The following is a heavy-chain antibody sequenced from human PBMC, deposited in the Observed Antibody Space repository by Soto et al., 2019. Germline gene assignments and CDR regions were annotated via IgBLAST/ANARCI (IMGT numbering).Heavy chain of an antibody. V-gene: IGHV3-23*01. CDR2: ISGSGGST. CDR3: AKGSYGSGSYWYYYYGMDV. J-gene: IGHJ6*02. Sequence: GGSLRLSCAASGFTFSSYAMSWVRQAPGKGLEWVSAISGSGGSTYYADSVKGRFTISRDNSKNTLYLQMNSLRAEDTAVYYCAKGSYGSGSYWYYYYGMDVWGQGTTVT. CDR1: GFTFSSYA. D-gene: IGHD3-10*01.